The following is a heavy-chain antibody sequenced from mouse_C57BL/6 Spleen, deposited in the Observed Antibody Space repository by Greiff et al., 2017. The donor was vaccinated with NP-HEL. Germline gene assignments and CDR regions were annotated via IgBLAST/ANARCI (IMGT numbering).Heavy chain of an antibody. Sequence: EVHLVESGPGLVKPSQSLSLTCSVTGYSITSGYYWNWIRQFPGNKLEWMGYISYDGSNNYNPSLKNRISITRDTSKNQFFLKLNSVTTEDTATYYCASRYYGSSSWYFDVWGTGTTVTVSS. CDR1: GYSITSGYY. D-gene: IGHD1-1*01. V-gene: IGHV3-6*01. CDR2: ISYDGSN. CDR3: ASRYYGSSSWYFDV. J-gene: IGHJ1*03.